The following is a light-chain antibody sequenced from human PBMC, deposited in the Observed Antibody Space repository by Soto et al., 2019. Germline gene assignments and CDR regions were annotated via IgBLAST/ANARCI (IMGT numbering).Light chain of an antibody. J-gene: IGKJ1*01. CDR3: QQSYSSPPT. Sequence: DIKITQSPSSLSSSVGDRVTITCLSSQSISTYLNWYQQRPGKAPKLLIFSASRLQSGVPSRFSGSRSGTDFTLTISSLQPEDFATYYCQQSYSSPPTFGQGTKVDIK. CDR2: SAS. V-gene: IGKV1-39*01. CDR1: QSISTY.